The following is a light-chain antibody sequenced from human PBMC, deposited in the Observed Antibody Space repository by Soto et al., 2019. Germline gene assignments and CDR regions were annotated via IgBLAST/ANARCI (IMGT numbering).Light chain of an antibody. CDR2: KAS. Sequence: EIRVTRSRSALAASVGDRVTITCRASQRISSRLTWYQQKPGKAPKFLIYKASSLESGVPSRFSGSGSGTEITLTTSSLQHHDFLPEYCQQYNSNPVTFGGGTKVDIK. V-gene: IGKV1-5*03. CDR1: QRISSR. CDR3: QQYNSNPVT. J-gene: IGKJ4*02.